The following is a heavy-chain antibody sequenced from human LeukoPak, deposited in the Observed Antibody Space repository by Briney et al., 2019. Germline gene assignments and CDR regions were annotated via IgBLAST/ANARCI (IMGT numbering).Heavy chain of an antibody. CDR3: ARTNWGSPSHFDY. CDR2: IYYSGST. V-gene: IGHV4-59*01. Sequence: SKTLSLTCTVSGGSISSYYWSWIRQPPGKGLEWIGYIYYSGSTNYNPSLKSRVTISVDTSKNQFSLKLSSVTAADTAVYYCARTNWGSPSHFDYWGQGTLVTVSP. CDR1: GGSISSYY. D-gene: IGHD7-27*01. J-gene: IGHJ4*02.